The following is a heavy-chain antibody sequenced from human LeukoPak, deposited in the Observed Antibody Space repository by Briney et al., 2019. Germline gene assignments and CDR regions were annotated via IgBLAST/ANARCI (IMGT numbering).Heavy chain of an antibody. CDR1: RFTFSNYW. CDR2: MKQDGSEK. V-gene: IGHV3-7*04. CDR3: AREERESGGWDV. Sequence: GGSLRLSCAASRFTFSNYWMSWVRQAPGKGLEWVANMKQDGSEKNYVGSVKGRFTISRDNAKNSLYLQMNSLRVEDTAVYYCAREERESGGWDVWGQGTTVTVSS. J-gene: IGHJ6*02. D-gene: IGHD1-1*01.